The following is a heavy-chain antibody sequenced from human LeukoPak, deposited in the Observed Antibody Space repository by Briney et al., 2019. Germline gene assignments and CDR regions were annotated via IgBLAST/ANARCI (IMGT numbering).Heavy chain of an antibody. D-gene: IGHD3/OR15-3a*01. CDR1: GFTFSSYW. Sequence: GGSLRLSCAASGFTFSSYWMSWVRQAPGKGLEWVANIKQDGSEKYYVDSVKGRFTISRDNAKNSLYLQMNSLRAEDTAVYYCARDRSGLYYYYYMDVWGKGTTVTVSS. CDR3: ARDRSGLYYYYYMDV. CDR2: IKQDGSEK. V-gene: IGHV3-7*01. J-gene: IGHJ6*03.